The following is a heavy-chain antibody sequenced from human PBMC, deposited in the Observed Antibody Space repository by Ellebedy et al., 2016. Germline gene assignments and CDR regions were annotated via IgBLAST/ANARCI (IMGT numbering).Heavy chain of an antibody. J-gene: IGHJ6*03. D-gene: IGHD2-2*01. Sequence: GESLKISXAASGFTFSSYWMHWVRQAPGKGLVWVSRINSDGSSTSYADSAKGRFTISRDNAKNTLYLQMNSLRAEDTAVYYCARGRGICSSTSCYPNYYMDVWGKGTTVTVSS. CDR3: ARGRGICSSTSCYPNYYMDV. CDR2: INSDGSST. CDR1: GFTFSSYW. V-gene: IGHV3-74*01.